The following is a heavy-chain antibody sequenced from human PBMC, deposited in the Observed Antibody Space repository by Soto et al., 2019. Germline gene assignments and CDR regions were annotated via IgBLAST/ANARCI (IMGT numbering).Heavy chain of an antibody. J-gene: IGHJ6*02. D-gene: IGHD2-8*01. CDR1: GFTFSSYS. V-gene: IGHV3-21*01. Sequence: EVQLVESGGGLVKPGGSLRLSCAASGFTFSSYSMNWVRQAPGKGLEWVSSISSSSSYIYYADSVKGRFTISRDNAKNSLYLQMNSLRAEDTAVYYCARDDGLMVYTYGMDVWGQGTTVTVSS. CDR2: ISSSSSYI. CDR3: ARDDGLMVYTYGMDV.